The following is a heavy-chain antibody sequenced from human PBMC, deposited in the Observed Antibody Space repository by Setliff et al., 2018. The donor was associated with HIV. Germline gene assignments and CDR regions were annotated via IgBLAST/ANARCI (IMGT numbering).Heavy chain of an antibody. CDR3: ASQLVIVSPFDY. D-gene: IGHD2-21*01. V-gene: IGHV4-39*01. CDR1: GGSISSSSYY. J-gene: IGHJ4*02. CDR2: IFYTGST. Sequence: PSETLSLTCTVSGGSISSSSYYWGWIRQPPGKGLEWIGSIFYTGSTYYNPSLKSRVTISVDTSKNQVSLKLSSVTAADTAVYYLASQLVIVSPFDYWGQGALVTVSS.